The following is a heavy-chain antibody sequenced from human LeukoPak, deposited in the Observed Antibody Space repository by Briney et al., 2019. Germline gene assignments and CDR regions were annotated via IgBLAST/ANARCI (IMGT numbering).Heavy chain of an antibody. CDR3: ARVPVAGRYNWFDP. V-gene: IGHV3-66*01. CDR1: EFSVGSNY. CDR2: IYSGGST. Sequence: GGSLRLSCAASEFSVGSNYMTWVRQAPGKGLEWVSLIYSGGSTYYADSVKGRFTISRDNSKNTLYLQMNSLRAEDTAVYYCARVPVAGRYNWFDPWGQGTLVTVSS. J-gene: IGHJ5*02. D-gene: IGHD6-19*01.